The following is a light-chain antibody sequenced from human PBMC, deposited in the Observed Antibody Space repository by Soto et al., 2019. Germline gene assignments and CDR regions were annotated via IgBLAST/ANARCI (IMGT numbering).Light chain of an antibody. CDR2: EVN. Sequence: QSVLTQPASVSGSPGQSITFSCTGTSSDIGVYNYVSWYHQHPGKAPKLMIYEVNNRPSGVSNRFSGSKSGNTASLTISGLQAEDEADYYCSSYTTSNTYVFGTGTKLTVL. V-gene: IGLV2-14*01. J-gene: IGLJ1*01. CDR1: SSDIGVYNY. CDR3: SSYTTSNTYV.